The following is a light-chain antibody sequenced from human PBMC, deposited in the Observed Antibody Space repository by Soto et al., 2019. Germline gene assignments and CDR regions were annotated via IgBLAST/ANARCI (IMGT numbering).Light chain of an antibody. CDR1: SSDVGGYNY. Sequence: QSALTQPASVSGSPGQSITISCTGTSSDVGGYNYVSWYQQHPGKAPKLMIYEVRNRPSGVSNRFSGSKSGTTASLTISGLQAEDEADYYCSSYTDTGTHVVFGGGIQLTVL. V-gene: IGLV2-14*01. J-gene: IGLJ7*01. CDR2: EVR. CDR3: SSYTDTGTHVV.